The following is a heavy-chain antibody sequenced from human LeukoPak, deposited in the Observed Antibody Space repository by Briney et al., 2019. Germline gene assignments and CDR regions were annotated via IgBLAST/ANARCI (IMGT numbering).Heavy chain of an antibody. CDR3: ATFPLRYCSSTSCYLYYYYGMDV. J-gene: IGHJ6*02. V-gene: IGHV1-18*01. CDR1: GYTFTSYG. CDR2: ISAYNGNT. Sequence: ASVKVSCKASGYTFTSYGISWVRQAPGQGLEWMGWISAYNGNTNYAQKLQGRVPMTTDTSTSTAYMELRSLRSDDTAVYYCATFPLRYCSSTSCYLYYYYGMDVWGQGTTVTVSS. D-gene: IGHD2-2*01.